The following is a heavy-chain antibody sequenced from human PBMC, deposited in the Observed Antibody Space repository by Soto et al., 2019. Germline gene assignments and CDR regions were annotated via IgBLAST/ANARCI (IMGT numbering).Heavy chain of an antibody. J-gene: IGHJ4*02. V-gene: IGHV4-59*08. CDR1: GGSISSSY. CDR2: IYYSGST. CDR3: ARHHDS. Sequence: SGTLSLTCTVPGGSISSSYWSWIRQPPGKGLEWIGYIYYSGSTNYNPSLKSRVIISVDTSKNQFSLKLSSVTAADTAVYYCARHHDSWGQGTLVTVSS.